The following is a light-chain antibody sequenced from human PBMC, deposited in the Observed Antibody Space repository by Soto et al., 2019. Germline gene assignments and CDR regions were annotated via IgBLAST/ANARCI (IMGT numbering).Light chain of an antibody. V-gene: IGKV1-12*01. CDR2: AAS. CDR3: QQANSFPIT. CDR1: QSLSNW. J-gene: IGKJ5*01. Sequence: DIQMTQSPSSVSASVGDRVTITCRASQSLSNWLAWYQQKPEKAPKLLISAASNLQSGVPARFSGSGSGTDFTLTISSLQPEDFATYYCQQANSFPITFGQGTRLEIK.